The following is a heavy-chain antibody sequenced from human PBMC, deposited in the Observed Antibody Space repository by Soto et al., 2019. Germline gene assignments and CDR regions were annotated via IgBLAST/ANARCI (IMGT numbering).Heavy chain of an antibody. CDR3: AREVEGLDY. CDR2: ISYDGSNK. CDR1: GFTFSSYA. D-gene: IGHD2-21*01. V-gene: IGHV3-30-3*01. J-gene: IGHJ4*02. Sequence: QVQLLESGGGVVQPGRSLRLSCAASGFTFSSYAMHWVSQAPGKGLEWVAVISYDGSNKYYADSVKGRFTISRDNSKTTLYLQMNSLRAEDTAVYYCAREVEGLDYWGQGTLVTVSS.